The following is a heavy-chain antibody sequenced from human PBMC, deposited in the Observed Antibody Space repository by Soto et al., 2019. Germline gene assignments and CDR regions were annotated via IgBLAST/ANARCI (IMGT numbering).Heavy chain of an antibody. CDR2: ITGGGDDT. CDR3: VKGSSASRPYYFDY. Sequence: EVQLLDSGGGFVQPGGSLRLSCEASGFTFSGYAMSWVRQAPGRRLEWISAITGGGDDTYYADYVKGRVTLSRDNSKNTLYLQMSSLRAEDTALYYCVKGSSASRPYYFDYWGQGTLVTVSS. J-gene: IGHJ4*02. V-gene: IGHV3-23*01. CDR1: GFTFSGYA. D-gene: IGHD3-22*01.